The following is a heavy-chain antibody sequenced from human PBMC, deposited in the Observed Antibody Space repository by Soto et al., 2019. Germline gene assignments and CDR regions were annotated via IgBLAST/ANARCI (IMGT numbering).Heavy chain of an antibody. CDR3: AKILSGSSWFCPFDY. D-gene: IGHD6-13*01. V-gene: IGHV3-23*01. CDR1: GFSFSSYA. J-gene: IGHJ4*02. CDR2: ISGSGGST. Sequence: EVQLLESGGGLVQPGGSLRLSCAASGFSFSSYAMSWVRQAPGKGLEWVSAISGSGGSTYYADSVKGRFTVSRDNSRYTLYLQMNSLRAEDTAVYYCAKILSGSSWFCPFDYWGQGTLVTVSS.